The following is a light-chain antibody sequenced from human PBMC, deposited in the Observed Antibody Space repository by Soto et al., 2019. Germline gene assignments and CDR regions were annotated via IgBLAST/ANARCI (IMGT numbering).Light chain of an antibody. CDR3: QHYNTWPWT. J-gene: IGKJ1*01. V-gene: IGKV4-1*01. CDR2: WAS. Sequence: DIVVTQSPDSLAVSLGERATINCKPSQSVLYNHNNKDYLAWYQQKPGQPPKLLIYWASTRESGVPARFSGSGSETEFILTISSLQSEDSATYYCQHYNTWPWTFGQGTKVDIK. CDR1: QSVLYNHNNKDY.